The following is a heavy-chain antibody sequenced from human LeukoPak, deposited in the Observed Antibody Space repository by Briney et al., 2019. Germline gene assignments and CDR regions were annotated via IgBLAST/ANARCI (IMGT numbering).Heavy chain of an antibody. D-gene: IGHD5-18*01. J-gene: IGHJ4*02. CDR2: IKQDGSEK. V-gene: IGHV3-7*01. CDR1: GFTFSSYW. Sequence: GGSLRLSCAASGFTFSSYWMSWVRQAPGKGLEWVANIKQDGSEKYYVDSVKGRFTISRDNAKNSLYLQMNSLRAEDTAVYYCAMLYTAMVLMSPNYFDYWGQGTLVTVSS. CDR3: AMLYTAMVLMSPNYFDY.